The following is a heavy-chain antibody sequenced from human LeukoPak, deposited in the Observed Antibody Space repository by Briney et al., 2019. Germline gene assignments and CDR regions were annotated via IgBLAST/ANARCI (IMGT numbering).Heavy chain of an antibody. J-gene: IGHJ6*03. D-gene: IGHD5-24*01. CDR3: ARVRGDVERYHYYYMDL. V-gene: IGHV1-18*01. CDR1: GYIFSSYG. CDR2: ISAYNDNT. Sequence: GASVKVSCKASGYIFSSYGISWVRRAPGQGLEWMGWISAYNDNTHYAQSFQGRVTMTRVTSTSTAYMELRSLRSDDTALYYCARVRGDVERYHYYYMDLWGDGSTVTVSS.